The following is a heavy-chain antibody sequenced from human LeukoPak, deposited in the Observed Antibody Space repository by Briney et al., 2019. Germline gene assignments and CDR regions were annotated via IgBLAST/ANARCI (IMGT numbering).Heavy chain of an antibody. Sequence: GGSLRLSCAASGFTFSSYNMNWVRQAPGKGLEWVSSISFNSRYIYYADSLKGRFTISRDNAKNSLYLQMNSLRAEDTAVYYCARSARLMKGVVEVTALDDWGQGTLVTVSS. D-gene: IGHD3-3*01. J-gene: IGHJ4*02. CDR1: GFTFSSYN. CDR3: ARSARLMKGVVEVTALDD. V-gene: IGHV3-21*01. CDR2: ISFNSRYI.